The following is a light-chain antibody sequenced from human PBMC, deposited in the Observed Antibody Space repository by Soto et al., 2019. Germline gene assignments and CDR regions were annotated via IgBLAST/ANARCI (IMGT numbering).Light chain of an antibody. CDR1: QGISTY. CDR2: TAS. V-gene: IGKV1-9*01. Sequence: DIQLTQSPSFLSASVGDRVTITCRATQGISTYLAWYQHKPGKAPKLLIYTASTLHSGVPSRFSGSGSGTDFTLTISSLQPEDFATYYCQQVKSYPLTFGGGTKVEIK. CDR3: QQVKSYPLT. J-gene: IGKJ4*01.